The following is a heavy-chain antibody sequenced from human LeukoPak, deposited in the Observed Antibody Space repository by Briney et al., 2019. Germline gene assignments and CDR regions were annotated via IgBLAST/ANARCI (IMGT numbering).Heavy chain of an antibody. CDR2: FSHSGGT. V-gene: IGHV4-31*03. CDR3: ARVGSSSWSMDV. CDR1: GGSINSAVYY. D-gene: IGHD6-13*01. J-gene: IGHJ6*02. Sequence: SETLSLTCTVSGGSINSAVYYWGWIRQHPGQGLEWIGYFSHSGGTYYNPSLTSRVAISVDTSKIQFSLRLSSVTAADSAVYYCARVGSSSWSMDVWGQGTTVTVSS.